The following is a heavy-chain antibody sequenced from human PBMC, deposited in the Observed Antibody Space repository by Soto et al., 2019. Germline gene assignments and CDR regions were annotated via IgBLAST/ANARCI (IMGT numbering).Heavy chain of an antibody. CDR1: GYTFTSYA. CDR2: INAGNGNT. V-gene: IGHV1-3*01. D-gene: IGHD1-26*01. Sequence: QVQLVQSGAEVKKPGASVKVSCKASGYTFTSYAMHWVRQAPGQRLEWMGWINAGNGNTKYSQKFQGRATINRDTSASTAYMELSSLRSEDTAVYYCARGGSLYWYFDLWGRGTLVTVSS. J-gene: IGHJ2*01. CDR3: ARGGSLYWYFDL.